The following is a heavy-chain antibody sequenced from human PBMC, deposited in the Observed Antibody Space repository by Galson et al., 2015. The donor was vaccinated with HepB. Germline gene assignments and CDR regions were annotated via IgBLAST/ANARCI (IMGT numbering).Heavy chain of an antibody. CDR1: GYTFTSYG. J-gene: IGHJ4*02. V-gene: IGHV1-18*01. D-gene: IGHD2-2*01. CDR2: ISAYNGNT. Sequence: SVKVSCKASGYTFTSYGISWVRQAPGQGLEWMGWISAYNGNTNYAQKLQGRVTMTTDTSTSTAYMELRSLRSDDTAVYYCARSAGSQCCSSTSCRLFDYWGQGTLVTVSS. CDR3: ARSAGSQCCSSTSCRLFDY.